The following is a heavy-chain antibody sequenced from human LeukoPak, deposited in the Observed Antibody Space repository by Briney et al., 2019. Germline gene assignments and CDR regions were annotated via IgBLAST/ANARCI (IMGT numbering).Heavy chain of an antibody. V-gene: IGHV3-20*04. D-gene: IGHD2-15*01. CDR2: INWNGAAT. J-gene: IGHJ2*01. CDR3: ARRLMGGFTDWYFDR. Sequence: GGSLRLSCAVSGFALDDDYGMTWVRHVPGKGLQWVSGINWNGAATGNGDSVKGRFTVSRDNAKNSLYLEMNSLRVEDTGFYYCARRLMGGFTDWYFDRWGRGTLVTVSS. CDR1: GFALDDDYG.